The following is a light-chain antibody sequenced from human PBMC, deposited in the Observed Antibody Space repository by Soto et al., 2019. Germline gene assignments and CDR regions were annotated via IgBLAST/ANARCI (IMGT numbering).Light chain of an antibody. V-gene: IGKV1-39*01. Sequence: DARITQSPSFLAASVVETVTIICWASQAISNYLNWYQQKPGKAPNLLIFGAKTLQSGVPSRFSGSGYGTDFTLTITTLQPEDVGIYYCQQCHATPLTFGQGTRLEIK. CDR2: GAK. CDR3: QQCHATPLT. CDR1: QAISNY. J-gene: IGKJ5*01.